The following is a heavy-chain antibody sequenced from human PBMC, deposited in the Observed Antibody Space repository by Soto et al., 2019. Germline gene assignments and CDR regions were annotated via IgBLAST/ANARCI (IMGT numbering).Heavy chain of an antibody. Sequence: SETLSLTCTVSGGSISSYCWSWIRQPPGKGLEWIGYIYYSGSICYNPSLKSRVTISVDTSKNQFSLKLSSVTAADTAVYYCARSVFPWGQGTLVTVSS. J-gene: IGHJ5*02. CDR1: GGSISSYC. V-gene: IGHV4-59*12. CDR3: ARSVFP. CDR2: IYYSGSI.